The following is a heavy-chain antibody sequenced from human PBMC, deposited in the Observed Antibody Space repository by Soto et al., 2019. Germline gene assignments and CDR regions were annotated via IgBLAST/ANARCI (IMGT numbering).Heavy chain of an antibody. J-gene: IGHJ4*02. Sequence: QVQLVQSGAEVKKPGASVKVSCKASGYTFTSYFISWVRQAPGQGLEWMGWISAYNGNTNYVQKPXGRVTMTTDPSTSTAYMELRSLRSDATAVYYCARDLPPSDYWGQGTLVTVSS. CDR3: ARDLPPSDY. CDR2: ISAYNGNT. CDR1: GYTFTSYF. V-gene: IGHV1-18*01.